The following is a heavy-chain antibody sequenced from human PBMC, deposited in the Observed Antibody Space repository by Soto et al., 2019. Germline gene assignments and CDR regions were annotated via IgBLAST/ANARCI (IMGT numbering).Heavy chain of an antibody. J-gene: IGHJ3*01. Sequence: QVQLMESGGGVVQPGRSLRLSCAASAFTFSNYAMHWVRQAPGKGLEWVAVISFDVDNKFYADSVKGRFTISRDNSKNTLYLQMNSLRAEDTAVYYCAREDDSIGYLGAFDVWGQGTMVTVSS. CDR2: ISFDVDNK. CDR3: AREDDSIGYLGAFDV. CDR1: AFTFSNYA. D-gene: IGHD3-22*01. V-gene: IGHV3-30*01.